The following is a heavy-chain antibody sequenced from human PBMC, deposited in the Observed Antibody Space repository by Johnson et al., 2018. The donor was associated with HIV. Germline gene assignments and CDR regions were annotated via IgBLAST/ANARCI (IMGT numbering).Heavy chain of an antibody. CDR3: AKGEISSSEPDAFDI. D-gene: IGHD6-6*01. CDR2: ISYDGSNK. CDR1: GFTFSNYA. V-gene: IGHV3-30*18. Sequence: QVQLVESGVGVVQPGRSLRLSCAASGFTFSNYAMHWVRQAPGKGLEWVAVISYDGSNKYYADSVKGRFTISRDNSKNTLYLQMNSLRAEDTAVYYCAKGEISSSEPDAFDIWGQGTMVTVSS. J-gene: IGHJ3*02.